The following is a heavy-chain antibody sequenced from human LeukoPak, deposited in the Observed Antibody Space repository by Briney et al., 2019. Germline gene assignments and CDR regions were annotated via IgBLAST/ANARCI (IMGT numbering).Heavy chain of an antibody. D-gene: IGHD2-15*01. CDR1: VGSISSFY. V-gene: IGHV4-59*08. J-gene: IGHJ3*02. Sequence: SETLSLTCTVSVGSISSFYWSWIRQPPGKGLEWIGYIYNSESTNYNPSLKSGVTISVDTSKNQFSLMLTSVTASDTAMYYCARHCSGGTCPLSFDAFDIWGQGTMVTVSS. CDR2: IYNSEST. CDR3: ARHCSGGTCPLSFDAFDI.